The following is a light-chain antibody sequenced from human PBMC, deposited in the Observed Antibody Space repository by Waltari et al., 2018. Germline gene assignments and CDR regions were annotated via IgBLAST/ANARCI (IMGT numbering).Light chain of an antibody. CDR1: SIDIGGFNY. CDR2: EVT. CDR3: SSYGGNNNVL. J-gene: IGLJ2*01. Sequence: QSALTQPPSASGSPGQSVPISCTGTSIDIGGFNYVSWYQPHPGRAPKLLIYEVTQRPSGVPDRLSASKSGNTASLTVSGLQAEDEANYYCSSYGGNNNVLFGGGTKLTVL. V-gene: IGLV2-8*01.